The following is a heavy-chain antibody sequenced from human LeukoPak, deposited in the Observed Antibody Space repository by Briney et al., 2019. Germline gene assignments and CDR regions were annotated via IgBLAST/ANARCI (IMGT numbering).Heavy chain of an antibody. CDR1: GFTVSSNY. Sequence: GGSLRLSCAASGFTVSSNYMSWVRQAPGKGLEWVSVISADSATTFYADSVKGRFTISRDNAKNTVFLQMSSLRAEDTALYYCARKSASGNYPLDYWGQGTLVTVSS. CDR2: ISADSATT. V-gene: IGHV3-23*01. J-gene: IGHJ4*02. D-gene: IGHD3-10*01. CDR3: ARKSASGNYPLDY.